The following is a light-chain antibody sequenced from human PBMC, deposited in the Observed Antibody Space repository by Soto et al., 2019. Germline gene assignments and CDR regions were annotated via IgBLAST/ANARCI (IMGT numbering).Light chain of an antibody. CDR2: GAS. Sequence: EMVLTQSPGTLSLSPGERATLSGRASQSITSTYLAGYQQKPGQAPRLLIYGASSRATGIPDRFSGSGSGTDFTLTISRLEPEDFAVYYCQQYGSSPPFTFGPGTKVDIK. V-gene: IGKV3-20*01. CDR3: QQYGSSPPFT. J-gene: IGKJ3*01. CDR1: QSITSTY.